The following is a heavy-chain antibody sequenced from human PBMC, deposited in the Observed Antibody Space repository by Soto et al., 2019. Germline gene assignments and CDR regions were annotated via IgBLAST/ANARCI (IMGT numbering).Heavy chain of an antibody. J-gene: IGHJ3*02. Sequence: RLSETLSLTCTVSGGSISSGGYYWSWIRQHPGKGLEWIGYIYYSGSTYYNPSLKSRVTISVDTSKNQFSLKLSSVTAADTAVYYCARDVGGYGGKFDAFDIWGQGTTVPVS. D-gene: IGHD4-17*01. V-gene: IGHV4-31*03. CDR1: GGSISSGGYY. CDR2: IYYSGST. CDR3: ARDVGGYGGKFDAFDI.